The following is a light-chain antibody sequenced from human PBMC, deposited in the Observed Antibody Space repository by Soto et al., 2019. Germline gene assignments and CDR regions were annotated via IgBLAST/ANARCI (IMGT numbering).Light chain of an antibody. V-gene: IGKV3-11*01. CDR1: QSVSSY. CDR2: DAS. J-gene: IGKJ3*01. Sequence: EIVLTQSPATLSLSPGERATLSCRASQSVSSYLAWYQQKPGQAPRLLIYDASNRATGIPARFSGSGSGTDLTITISRLEPEDFEVYYCQQRSNWPPFTFGPGTKVDIK. CDR3: QQRSNWPPFT.